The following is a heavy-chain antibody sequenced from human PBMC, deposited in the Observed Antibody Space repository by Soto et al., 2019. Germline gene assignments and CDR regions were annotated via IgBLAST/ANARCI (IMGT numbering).Heavy chain of an antibody. Sequence: QVQLVESGGGVVQPGRFLRLSCAASGFTFSSYGMHWVRQAPGKGLEWVAVIWYDGSNKYYADSVKGRFTISRDNSKNTLYLQMNSLRAEDTAVYYCARDYYCISTSCYLLSYYYGMDVWGQGTTVTVSS. CDR2: IWYDGSNK. CDR1: GFTFSSYG. V-gene: IGHV3-33*01. CDR3: ARDYYCISTSCYLLSYYYGMDV. J-gene: IGHJ6*02. D-gene: IGHD2-2*01.